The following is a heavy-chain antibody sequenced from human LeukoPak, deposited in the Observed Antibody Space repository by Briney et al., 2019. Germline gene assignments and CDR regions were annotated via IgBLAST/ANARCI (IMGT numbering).Heavy chain of an antibody. V-gene: IGHV3-7*01. CDR3: AKTGSSTFWA. D-gene: IGHD3-3*02. CDR1: GFTFGSNW. J-gene: IGHJ5*02. Sequence: GSLRLSCAASGFTFGSNWMSWVRQAPGKGLEWVANIKEDGSERYHVDGRFTVSRDNVKNSLYLQLNSLRLEDPAVYYCAKTGSSTFWAWGQGTLVTVSS. CDR2: IKEDGSER.